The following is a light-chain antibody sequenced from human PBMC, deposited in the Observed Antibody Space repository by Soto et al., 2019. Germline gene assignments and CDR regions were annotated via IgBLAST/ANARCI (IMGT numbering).Light chain of an antibody. CDR2: DAS. Sequence: EIVLTQSPATLSLSPGERATLSCRASQSVSSYLAWYQQKPGQAPRLLIYDASNRPTVIPARFSGSGSGTDFTLTISSLEPEDFAVYYCQQRSNWPPYTFGQGTKLEIK. CDR3: QQRSNWPPYT. CDR1: QSVSSY. J-gene: IGKJ2*01. V-gene: IGKV3-11*01.